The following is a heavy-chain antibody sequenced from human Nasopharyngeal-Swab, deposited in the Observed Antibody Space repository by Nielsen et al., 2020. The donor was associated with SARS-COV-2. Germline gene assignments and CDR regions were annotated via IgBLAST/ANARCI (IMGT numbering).Heavy chain of an antibody. J-gene: IGHJ6*02. CDR3: ARDGLDYDFWSAYFMDV. D-gene: IGHD3-3*01. Sequence: GESLKISCTVSGFTFSRSWMTWVRQAPGKGLEWVANIKQDGSEEYYVDSVKGRFTISRDNAKNSLYLQMNSLRAEDTAVYYCARDGLDYDFWSAYFMDVWGQGTTVTVSS. CDR1: GFTFSRSW. V-gene: IGHV3-7*01. CDR2: IKQDGSEE.